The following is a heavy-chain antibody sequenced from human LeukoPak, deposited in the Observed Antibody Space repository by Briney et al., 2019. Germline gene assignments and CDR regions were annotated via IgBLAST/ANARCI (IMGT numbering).Heavy chain of an antibody. D-gene: IGHD3-16*02. V-gene: IGHV4-61*02. J-gene: IGHJ3*02. Sequence: SETLSLTCTVSGGSISSGSYYWSWIRQPAGKGLEWIGRIYTFGSTNYNPSLKSRVTISVDTSKNQFSLKLSSVTATDTAVYYCARDSGVERLGELSLMGAFDIWGQGTMVTVSS. CDR3: ARDSGVERLGELSLMGAFDI. CDR1: GGSISSGSYY. CDR2: IYTFGST.